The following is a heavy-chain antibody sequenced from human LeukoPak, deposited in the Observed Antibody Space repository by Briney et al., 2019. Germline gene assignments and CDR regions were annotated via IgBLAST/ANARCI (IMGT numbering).Heavy chain of an antibody. D-gene: IGHD3-10*01. Sequence: GGSLRLSCAASGFIFSDYYMSWIRQAPGKGLEWVSYISSSSSTIYYADSVKGRFTISRDNAKNSLYLQMNSLRAEDTAVYYCARDGDYYGSGSYLNFDYWGQGTLVTVSS. V-gene: IGHV3-11*04. CDR3: ARDGDYYGSGSYLNFDY. CDR1: GFIFSDYY. CDR2: ISSSSSTI. J-gene: IGHJ4*02.